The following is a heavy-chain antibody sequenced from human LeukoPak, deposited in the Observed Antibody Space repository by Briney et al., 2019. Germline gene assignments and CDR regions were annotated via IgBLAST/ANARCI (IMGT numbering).Heavy chain of an antibody. CDR2: IKSKADGGTP. V-gene: IGHV3-15*01. D-gene: IGHD1-14*01. CDR3: TTRKLTFSDTDY. CDR1: GFTFSNAW. J-gene: IGHJ4*01. Sequence: GGSLRLSCAASGFTFSNAWMSWVRQAPGKGLEWVGRIKSKADGGTPDCAAPANGRFPTSRDASKNTLYLQMNTLKTEDTAVYYCTTRKLTFSDTDYWGQEPWSPSPQ.